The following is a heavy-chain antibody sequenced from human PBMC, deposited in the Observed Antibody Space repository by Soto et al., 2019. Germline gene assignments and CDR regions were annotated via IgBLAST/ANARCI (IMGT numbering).Heavy chain of an antibody. CDR2: TYYRSKWYN. CDR1: GDSVSSNSAA. J-gene: IGHJ6*02. Sequence: PSQTLSLTCAISGDSVSSNSAAWNWIRQSPSRGLEWLGRTYYRSKWYNDYAVSVKSRITINPDTSKNQFSLQLNSVTPEDTAVYYCARGPTYNWKGYYGMDVWGQGTTVTVSS. D-gene: IGHD1-20*01. V-gene: IGHV6-1*01. CDR3: ARGPTYNWKGYYGMDV.